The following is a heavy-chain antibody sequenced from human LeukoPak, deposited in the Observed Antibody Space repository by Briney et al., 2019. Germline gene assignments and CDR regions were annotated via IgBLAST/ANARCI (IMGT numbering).Heavy chain of an antibody. V-gene: IGHV1-8*03. D-gene: IGHD6-19*01. CDR1: GYTFTSYD. CDR2: MNPNSGHT. CDR3: ARNVAGTGDFDY. Sequence: ASVKVSCKASGYTFTSYDINWVRQATGQGLEWMGWMNPNSGHTGSAQKFQGSVTITRDTSISTAYMELSSLRSEDTAVYYCARNVAGTGDFDYWGQGTLVTVSS. J-gene: IGHJ4*02.